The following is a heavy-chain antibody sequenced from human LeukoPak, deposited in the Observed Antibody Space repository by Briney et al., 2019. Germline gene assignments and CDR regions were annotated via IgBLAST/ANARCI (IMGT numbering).Heavy chain of an antibody. J-gene: IGHJ3*02. D-gene: IGHD1-26*01. V-gene: IGHV3-7*03. CDR1: GFTFSSYW. Sequence: PGGSLRLSCAASGFTFSSYWMSWVRQAPGKGLEWVANIKQDGSEKYYVDSVKGRFTISRDNAKNSLYLQMNSLRAEDTAVYYCARRKTLGPYDAFDIWGQGTMVTVSS. CDR3: ARRKTLGPYDAFDI. CDR2: IKQDGSEK.